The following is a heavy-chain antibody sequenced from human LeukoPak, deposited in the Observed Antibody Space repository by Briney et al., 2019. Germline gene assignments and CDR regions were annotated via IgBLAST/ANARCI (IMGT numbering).Heavy chain of an antibody. CDR2: IWYDGSNQ. CDR3: ARHLGTVGATRLDY. V-gene: IGHV3-33*01. J-gene: IGHJ4*02. CDR1: GFTFSRYG. Sequence: SGGSLRLSCAASGFTFSRYGMHWVRQAPGKGLEWVALIWYDGSNQHYADSVKGRFTISRDNSKNTLYLQMNSLRAEDTAVYYCARHLGTVGATRLDYWGQGTLVTVSS. D-gene: IGHD1-26*01.